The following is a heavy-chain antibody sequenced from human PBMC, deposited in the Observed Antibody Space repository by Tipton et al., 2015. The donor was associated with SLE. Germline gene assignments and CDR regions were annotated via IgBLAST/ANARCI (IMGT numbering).Heavy chain of an antibody. V-gene: IGHV3-7*01. J-gene: IGHJ4*02. CDR2: INQDGSEI. Sequence: SLRLSCAASGFTFSNSWMTWVRQAPGKGLEWVANINQDGSEIYYVDSVKGRFTISRDNARNSLHLHMTSLRAEDTAVYYCAGTRYSGNYLDYWGQGTLVTVSS. CDR3: AGTRYSGNYLDY. D-gene: IGHD1-26*01. CDR1: GFTFSNSW.